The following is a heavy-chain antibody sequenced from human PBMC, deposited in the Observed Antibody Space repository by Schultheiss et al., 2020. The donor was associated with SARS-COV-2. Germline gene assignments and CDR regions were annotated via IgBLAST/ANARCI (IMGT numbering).Heavy chain of an antibody. CDR2: ISGSGGST. CDR1: GFTFSSYA. CDR3: ARDYYDTSVYYSGDYYYYGMDV. J-gene: IGHJ6*02. D-gene: IGHD3-22*01. Sequence: GGSLRLSCAASGFTFSSYAMSWVRQAPGKGLEWVSAISGSGGSTYYADSVKGRFTISRDYAKNSLYLQMNSLRAEDTAVYYCARDYYDTSVYYSGDYYYYGMDVWGQGTTVTVSS. V-gene: IGHV3-23*01.